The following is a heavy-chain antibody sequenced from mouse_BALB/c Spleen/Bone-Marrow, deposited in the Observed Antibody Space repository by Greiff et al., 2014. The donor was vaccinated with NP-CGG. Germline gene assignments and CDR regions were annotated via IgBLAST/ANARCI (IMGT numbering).Heavy chain of an antibody. CDR1: GYKFTDYE. J-gene: IGHJ4*01. CDR3: TREGIFFGYDVPMDY. Sequence: QVQLKESGAELVRPGASVTLSCKASGYKFTDYEMHWVEQRPVHGLEWIGSIDPETGGTAYNQNFKGKATLTVDRSSTTAYMELHSVTSDDSAVYYCTREGIFFGYDVPMDYWGQGTSVTVSS. D-gene: IGHD2-2*01. CDR2: IDPETGGT. V-gene: IGHV1-15*01.